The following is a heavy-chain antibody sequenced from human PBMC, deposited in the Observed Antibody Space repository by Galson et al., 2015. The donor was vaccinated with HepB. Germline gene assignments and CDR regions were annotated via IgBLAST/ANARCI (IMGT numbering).Heavy chain of an antibody. CDR2: FDPEDGET. D-gene: IGHD5-12*01. CDR3: ATGSGYDSAYYYYGMDV. V-gene: IGHV1-24*01. Sequence: SVKVSCKASGYTFTSYYMHWVRQAPGKGLEWMGGFDPEDGETIYAQKFQGRVTMTEDTSTDTAYMELSSLRSEDTAVYYCATGSGYDSAYYYYGMDVWGQGTTVTVSS. J-gene: IGHJ6*02. CDR1: GYTFTSYY.